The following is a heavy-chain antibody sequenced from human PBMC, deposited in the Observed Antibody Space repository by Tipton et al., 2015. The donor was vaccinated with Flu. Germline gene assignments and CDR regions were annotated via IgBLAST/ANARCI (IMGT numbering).Heavy chain of an antibody. J-gene: IGHJ5*02. V-gene: IGHV4-34*01. CDR2: INHSGST. CDR1: GGSFSDYY. Sequence: GLVKPSEILSLTCAVYGGSFSDYYWTWIRQPPGKGLEWIGEINHSGSTNYNSSLKSRVTISVDTSKNQFSLKLSSVTAADTAVYYCARRDYSNYVSEPKNWFHPWGQGILVTVSS. CDR3: ARRDYSNYVSEPKNWFHP. D-gene: IGHD4-11*01.